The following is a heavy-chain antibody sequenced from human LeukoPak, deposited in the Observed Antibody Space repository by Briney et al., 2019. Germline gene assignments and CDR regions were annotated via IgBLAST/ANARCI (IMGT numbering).Heavy chain of an antibody. J-gene: IGHJ4*02. CDR3: AKEFIAGDGHVDCDS. D-gene: IGHD5-24*01. CDR1: GFTISTYA. Sequence: GGSLRLSCAASGFTISTYAMTWVRQAPGKGLEWVSSITSSGATTYYADSVKGRFTISRDTSKNTLYLQMNSLTAEDSAVYYCAKEFIAGDGHVDCDSWGQGTLVTVSS. V-gene: IGHV3-23*01. CDR2: ITSSGATT.